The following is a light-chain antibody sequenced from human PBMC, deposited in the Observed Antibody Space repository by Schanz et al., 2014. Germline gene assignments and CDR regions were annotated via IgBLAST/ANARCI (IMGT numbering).Light chain of an antibody. Sequence: QSALTQPASVSGSPGQSITISCTGTSSDVGGFDFVSWYQQQPGKAPKLMIYDVSNRPSGVSTRFSGSKSGNTASLTISGLQAEDEADYYCSTWDDILNGQGVFGGGTKLTVL. CDR2: DVS. V-gene: IGLV2-14*01. CDR3: STWDDILNGQGV. J-gene: IGLJ3*02. CDR1: SSDVGGFDF.